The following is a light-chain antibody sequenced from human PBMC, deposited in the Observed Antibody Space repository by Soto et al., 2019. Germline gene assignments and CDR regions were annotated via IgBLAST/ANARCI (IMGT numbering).Light chain of an antibody. V-gene: IGKV3-15*01. CDR1: QSVSSN. CDR3: QQYNDWPPWT. CDR2: DVS. J-gene: IGKJ1*01. Sequence: EIVMTQSPATLSVSPGERATLSCRASQSVSSNIAWYQQKPGQAPRLLIYDVSTRATGIPARFSGSGSGSEFTLTISSLQSEDFAVYYCQQYNDWPPWTFGQGTKVDIK.